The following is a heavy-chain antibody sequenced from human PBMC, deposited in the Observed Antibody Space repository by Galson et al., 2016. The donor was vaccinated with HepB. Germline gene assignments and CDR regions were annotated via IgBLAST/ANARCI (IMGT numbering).Heavy chain of an antibody. CDR1: GYTFTSYG. CDR2: ISGYNGNT. V-gene: IGHV1-18*01. J-gene: IGHJ6*02. CDR3: AIPEPESDYGMDV. D-gene: IGHD1-14*01. Sequence: SVKVSCKASGYTFTSYGITWVRQAPGQGLEWMGWISGYNGNTNYARKLQGRVTVTTDTSSSTAYMELRSLRSDDTAVYYCAIPEPESDYGMDVWGQGTTVTVSS.